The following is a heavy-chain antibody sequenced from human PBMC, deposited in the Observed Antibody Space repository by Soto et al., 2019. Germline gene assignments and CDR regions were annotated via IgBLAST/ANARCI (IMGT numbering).Heavy chain of an antibody. D-gene: IGHD3-9*01. Sequence: PGGSLRLSCAASGFTFSSYAMSWVRQAPGKGLEWVSAISGSGGSTYYADSVKGRFTISRDNSKNTLYLQMNSLRAEDTAVYYCAKCLGRYFDWSRTGGFDPWGQGTLVTVSS. J-gene: IGHJ5*02. CDR1: GFTFSSYA. CDR2: ISGSGGST. V-gene: IGHV3-23*01. CDR3: AKCLGRYFDWSRTGGFDP.